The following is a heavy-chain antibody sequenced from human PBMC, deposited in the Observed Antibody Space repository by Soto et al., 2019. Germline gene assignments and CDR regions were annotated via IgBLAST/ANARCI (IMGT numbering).Heavy chain of an antibody. CDR3: ARVLGYCSSTSCYMGGDYYYGMDV. Sequence: AASVKVSCKASGGTFSSYAISWVRQAPGQGLEWMGGIIPIFGTANYAQKFQGRVTITADESTSTAYMELSSLRSEDTAVYYCARVLGYCSSTSCYMGGDYYYGMDVWGQGITVTVSS. D-gene: IGHD2-2*02. CDR1: GGTFSSYA. J-gene: IGHJ6*02. CDR2: IIPIFGTA. V-gene: IGHV1-69*13.